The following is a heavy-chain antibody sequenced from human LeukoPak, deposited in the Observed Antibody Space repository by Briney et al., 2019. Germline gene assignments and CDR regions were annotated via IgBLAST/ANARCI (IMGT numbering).Heavy chain of an antibody. CDR1: GYTLTELS. Sequence: APVKVSCKVSGYTLTELSMHWVRQAPGKGLEWMGGFDPEDGETIYAQKFQGRVTMTEDTSTDTAYMELSSLRSEDTAVYYCATAPSGYTTPYYFDYWGQGTLVTVSS. CDR2: FDPEDGET. CDR3: ATAPSGYTTPYYFDY. J-gene: IGHJ4*02. V-gene: IGHV1-24*01. D-gene: IGHD3-22*01.